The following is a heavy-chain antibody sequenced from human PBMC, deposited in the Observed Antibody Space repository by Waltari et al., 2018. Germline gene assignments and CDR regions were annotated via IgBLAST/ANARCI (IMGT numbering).Heavy chain of an antibody. CDR2: IKQDGSEK. CDR3: ARGLSSAFDI. CDR1: GFTFSSYW. J-gene: IGHJ3*02. V-gene: IGHV3-7*01. Sequence: EVQLVESGGGLVQPGGSLRLSCAASGFTFSSYWMNWVCQAPGKGLDWVANIKQDGSEKYYVDSVKGRFTISRDNAKNSLYLQMNSLRAEDTAVYYCARGLSSAFDIWGQGTMVTVSS.